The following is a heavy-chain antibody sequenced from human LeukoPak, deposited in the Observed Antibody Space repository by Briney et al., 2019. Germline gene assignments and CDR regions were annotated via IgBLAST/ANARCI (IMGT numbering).Heavy chain of an antibody. D-gene: IGHD1-26*01. CDR2: ISYDGSKK. J-gene: IGHJ4*02. Sequence: PGGSLRLSCAASGFSSYGMHWVRQAPGKGLEWVAVISYDGSKKYYADSVKGRFTISRDNSKNTLYLQMNSLRGEDTAVYYCAKIVGSGDYWGQGTLVTVSS. CDR1: GFSSYG. V-gene: IGHV3-30*18. CDR3: AKIVGSGDY.